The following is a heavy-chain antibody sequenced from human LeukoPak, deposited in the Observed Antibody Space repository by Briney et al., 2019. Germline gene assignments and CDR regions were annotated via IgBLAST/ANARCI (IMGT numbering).Heavy chain of an antibody. D-gene: IGHD6-19*01. CDR2: IYYSGST. CDR1: GGSISSSSYY. J-gene: IGHJ4*02. Sequence: PSETLSLTCTVSGGSISSSSYYWGWIRQPPGKGLEWIGSIYYSGSTYYNPSLKSRVTISVDTSKNHISLKLSSVTAADTAVYYCARDPHSSGWYYFDYWGQGTLVTVSS. CDR3: ARDPHSSGWYYFDY. V-gene: IGHV4-39*07.